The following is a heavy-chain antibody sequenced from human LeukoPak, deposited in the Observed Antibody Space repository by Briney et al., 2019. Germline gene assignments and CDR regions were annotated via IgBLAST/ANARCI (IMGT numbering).Heavy chain of an antibody. D-gene: IGHD4-23*01. CDR2: IYYSGST. CDR1: GGSISTYY. J-gene: IGHJ3*02. Sequence: PSETLSLTCTVSGGSISTYYWSWIRQSPGKGLEWIGSIYYSGSTYYNPSLKSRVTISVDTSKNQFSLKLSSVTAADTAVYYCARLLDYGGNSVAFDIWGQGTMVTVSS. CDR3: ARLLDYGGNSVAFDI. V-gene: IGHV4-59*05.